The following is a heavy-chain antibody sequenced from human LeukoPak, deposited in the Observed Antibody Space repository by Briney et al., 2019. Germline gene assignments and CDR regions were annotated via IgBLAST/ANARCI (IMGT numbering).Heavy chain of an antibody. CDR3: AKGGGWLPYYFDC. CDR2: ISYDGSNK. J-gene: IGHJ4*02. V-gene: IGHV3-30-3*01. CDR1: GFTFSSYA. D-gene: IGHD5-24*01. Sequence: HPGRSLRLSCAASGFTFSSYAMHWVRQAPGKGLEWVAVISYDGSNKYYADSVKGRFIISGDNSKSTLYLQISSLRAEDTAVYYCAKGGGWLPYYFDCWGQGTPVTVSS.